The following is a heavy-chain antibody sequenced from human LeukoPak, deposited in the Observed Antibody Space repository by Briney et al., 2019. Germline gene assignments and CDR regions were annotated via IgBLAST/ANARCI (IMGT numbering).Heavy chain of an antibody. CDR3: ARLGQTTFGGYY. D-gene: IGHD3-10*02. CDR1: GGSISSYY. CDR2: IYYSGST. J-gene: IGHJ4*02. Sequence: SETLSLTCTVSGGSISSYYWSWIRQPPGKGLEWIGYIYYSGSTNYNPSLKSRVTISVDTSKNQFSLKLTSATAADTAVYYCARLGQTTFGGYYWGRGILVTVSS. V-gene: IGHV4-59*08.